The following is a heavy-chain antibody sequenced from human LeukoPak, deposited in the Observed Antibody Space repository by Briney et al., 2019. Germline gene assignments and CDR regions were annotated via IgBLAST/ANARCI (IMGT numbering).Heavy chain of an antibody. CDR2: ISGDGGST. CDR3: AKDHYDSSPNYFDY. V-gene: IGHV3-43*02. D-gene: IGHD3-22*01. J-gene: IGHJ4*02. Sequence: GSLRLSCAASGFTFDDYAMHWVRQAPGKGLEWVSLISGDGGSTYYADSVKGRFTISRDNSKNSLYLQMNSLRTEDTALYYCAKDHYDSSPNYFDYWGRGTLVTASS. CDR1: GFTFDDYA.